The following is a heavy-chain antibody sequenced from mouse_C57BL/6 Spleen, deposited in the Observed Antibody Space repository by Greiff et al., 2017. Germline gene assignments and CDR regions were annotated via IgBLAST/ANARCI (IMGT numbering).Heavy chain of an antibody. J-gene: IGHJ4*01. CDR3: ARGDYDYDGYAMDY. CDR1: GYTFTSYW. D-gene: IGHD2-4*01. Sequence: QVQLQQPGAELVRPGSSVKLSCKASGYTFTSYWMHWVKQRPIQGLEWIGNIDPSDSETPYNQKFKDKTTLTVDKSSSTAYMQLSSLTSEDSAVYYCARGDYDYDGYAMDYWGQGTSVTVSS. V-gene: IGHV1-52*01. CDR2: IDPSDSET.